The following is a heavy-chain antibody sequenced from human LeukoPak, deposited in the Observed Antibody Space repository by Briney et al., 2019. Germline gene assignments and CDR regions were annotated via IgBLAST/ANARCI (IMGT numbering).Heavy chain of an antibody. CDR3: ARGVDSYDSSGSPFDY. V-gene: IGHV3-30*03. CDR1: GFTFSSYG. Sequence: PGGSLRLSCAASGFTFSSYGMHWVRQAPGKGLEWVAVISYDGSNKYYADSVKGRFTISRDNSKNTLYLQMNSLRAEDTAVYYCARGVDSYDSSGSPFDYWGQGTLVTVSS. CDR2: ISYDGSNK. D-gene: IGHD3-22*01. J-gene: IGHJ4*02.